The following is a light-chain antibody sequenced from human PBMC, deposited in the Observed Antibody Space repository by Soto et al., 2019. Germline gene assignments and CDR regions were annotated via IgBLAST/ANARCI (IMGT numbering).Light chain of an antibody. V-gene: IGKV3-20*01. J-gene: IGKJ1*01. Sequence: EIVMTQSPATLSVSPGERATLSCRASQSVGSYLAWYQQKPGQAPRLLIYDASNRATGIPARFSGSGSGTDFTLTISRLEPEDFAVYYCQQYGSSPVTFGQRTKVDIK. CDR1: QSVGSY. CDR3: QQYGSSPVT. CDR2: DAS.